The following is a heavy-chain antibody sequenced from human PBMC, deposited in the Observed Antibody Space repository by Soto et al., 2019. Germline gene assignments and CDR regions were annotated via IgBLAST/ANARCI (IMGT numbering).Heavy chain of an antibody. CDR1: GDSIRSYY. J-gene: IGHJ6*04. CDR2: IFYTGST. V-gene: IGHV4-59*08. D-gene: IGHD6-13*01. Sequence: SDTLSLTCTVSGDSIRSYYWSWIRQPPGKGLEWIGYIFYTGSTNYNPSLKSRVTISIDTSKNQFSLKLSSVTAADTAVYYCARQSASRWRNHYYYYGLDVWGKGTTVTVSS. CDR3: ARQSASRWRNHYYYYGLDV.